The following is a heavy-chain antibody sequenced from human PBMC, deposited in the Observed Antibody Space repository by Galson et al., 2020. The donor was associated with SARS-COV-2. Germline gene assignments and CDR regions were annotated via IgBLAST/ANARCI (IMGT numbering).Heavy chain of an antibody. Sequence: SETLSLTCTVSGGSISSGGSFWIWFRQHPGEGLEWTGYIFPTGSTYYNPSLTSPVTISLDTSQNQFSLKLTSVTAADTAVYYCARGFYGSGLDSWGQGSLVRVSS. D-gene: IGHD3-10*01. V-gene: IGHV4-31*01. J-gene: IGHJ4*02. CDR2: IFPTGST. CDR3: ARGFYGSGLDS. CDR1: GGSISSGGSF.